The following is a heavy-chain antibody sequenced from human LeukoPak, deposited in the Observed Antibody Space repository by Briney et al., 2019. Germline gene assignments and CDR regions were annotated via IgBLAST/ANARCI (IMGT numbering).Heavy chain of an antibody. CDR2: IYYSGST. CDR3: ARLGQYYYYGMDV. J-gene: IGHJ6*02. CDR1: GGSINNYY. V-gene: IGHV4-59*12. Sequence: SETLSLTCTVSGGSINNYYWSWIRQPPGKGLEWIGYIYYSGSTNYNPSLQSRVTISVDTSRNQFSLKLSSVAAADTAVYYCARLGQYYYYGMDVWGQGTTVTVSS.